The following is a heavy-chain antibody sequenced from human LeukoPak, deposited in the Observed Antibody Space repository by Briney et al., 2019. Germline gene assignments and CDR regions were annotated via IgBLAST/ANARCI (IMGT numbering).Heavy chain of an antibody. CDR3: ARNNGMDV. Sequence: GGSLRLSCAASGFALSSHWMTWVRQVPGRGPEWVANVNRDGSETYYLDSVKGRFTISKDNAKNSLYLQMNSLRAKDTALYHCARNNGMDVWGQGTTVIVSS. V-gene: IGHV3-7*03. CDR1: GFALSSHW. J-gene: IGHJ6*02. CDR2: VNRDGSET.